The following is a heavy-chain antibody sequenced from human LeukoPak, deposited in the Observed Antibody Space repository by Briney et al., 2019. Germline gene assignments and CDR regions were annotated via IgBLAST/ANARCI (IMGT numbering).Heavy chain of an antibody. CDR1: GFTFSSYG. D-gene: IGHD6-13*01. Sequence: PGRSLRLSCAASGFTFSSYGMHWVRQAPGKGLEWVAVIWYDGSNKYYADSVKGRFTISRDNSKNTLYLQMNSLRAEDTAVYYCASGLSIAAGVDYWGQGTLVTVSS. CDR2: IWYDGSNK. J-gene: IGHJ4*02. CDR3: ASGLSIAAGVDY. V-gene: IGHV3-33*01.